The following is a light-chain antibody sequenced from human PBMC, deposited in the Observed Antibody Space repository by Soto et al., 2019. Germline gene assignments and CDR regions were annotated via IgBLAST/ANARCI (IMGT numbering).Light chain of an antibody. J-gene: IGKJ1*01. CDR3: QQYGSSPRT. CDR1: QSVSSSY. V-gene: IGKV3-20*01. Sequence: EIVLTQSPGTLSLSPGERSTLSCRVSQSVSSSYLAWYQQKPGQGPRLLIYGASSRATGIPDRFSGSGSGTDFTLTISRLEPEDFAVYYCQQYGSSPRTFGQGTKVDI. CDR2: GAS.